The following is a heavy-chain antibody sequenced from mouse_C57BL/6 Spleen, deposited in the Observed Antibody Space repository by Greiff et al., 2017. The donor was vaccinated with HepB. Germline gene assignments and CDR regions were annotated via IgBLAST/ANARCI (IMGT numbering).Heavy chain of an antibody. J-gene: IGHJ2*01. CDR3: ARGDYSYYGSSHFDY. CDR2: INPSTGGT. D-gene: IGHD1-1*01. V-gene: IGHV1-42*01. CDR1: GYSFTGYY. Sequence: VQLKESGHELVKPGASVKISCKASGYSFTGYYMNWVKQSPEKSLEWIGEINPSTGGTTYNQKFKAKATLTVDKSSSTAYMQLKSLTSEDSAVYYCARGDYSYYGSSHFDYWGQGTTLTVSS.